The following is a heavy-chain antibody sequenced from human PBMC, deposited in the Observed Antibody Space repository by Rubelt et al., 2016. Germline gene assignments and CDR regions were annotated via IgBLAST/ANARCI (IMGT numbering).Heavy chain of an antibody. Sequence: MQLVESGGGVVQPGRSLRLSCSASGFSFSSSGMHWVRQAPGKGLEWVAVIWSDGSNKYYADSVKGRFTISRDNSKNTLYLQMNSLRAEDTAVYYCARDLGSSPFDYWGQGTLVTVS. CDR2: IWSDGSNK. V-gene: IGHV3-33*01. D-gene: IGHD3-16*01. CDR3: ARDLGSSPFDY. J-gene: IGHJ4*02. CDR1: GFSFSSSG.